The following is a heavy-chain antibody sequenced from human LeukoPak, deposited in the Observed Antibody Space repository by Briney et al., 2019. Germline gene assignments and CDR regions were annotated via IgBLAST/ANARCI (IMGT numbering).Heavy chain of an antibody. D-gene: IGHD3-10*01. CDR3: ARDRYYGSGSSPNPLRHFDY. J-gene: IGHJ4*02. CDR2: ISAYNGNT. CDR1: GYTFTSYG. V-gene: IGHV1-18*01. Sequence: ASVKVSCKASGYTFTSYGISWVRQAPGQGLEWMGWISAYNGNTNYAQKLQGRVTMTTDTSTSTAYMELRSLRSDDTAVYYCARDRYYGSGSSPNPLRHFDYWGQGTLVTVSS.